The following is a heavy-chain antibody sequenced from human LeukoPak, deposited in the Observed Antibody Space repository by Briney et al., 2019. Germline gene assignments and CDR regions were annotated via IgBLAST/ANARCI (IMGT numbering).Heavy chain of an antibody. V-gene: IGHV4-59*08. CDR1: GGSISNYY. J-gene: IGHJ3*02. D-gene: IGHD1/OR15-1a*01. CDR3: ARRNILTEGEAFDI. Sequence: KTSETLSLTCTVSGGSISNYYWTWIRQPPGKGLEWIGFIYNTRSTNYNPSLNSRVNISVDTSKNQFSLKLNSVTAADTAVYFCARRNILTEGEAFDIWGQGTMVTVSS. CDR2: IYNTRST.